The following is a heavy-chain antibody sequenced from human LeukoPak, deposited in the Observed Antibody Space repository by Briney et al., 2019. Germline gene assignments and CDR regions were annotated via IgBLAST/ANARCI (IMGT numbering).Heavy chain of an antibody. CDR2: IYSGGST. CDR1: GFTVSSNY. CDR3: ARIISIYYMDV. V-gene: IGHV3-66*02. J-gene: IGHJ6*03. Sequence: TGGSLRLSCAASGFTVSSNYMSWVRQAPGKGLEWVSVIYSGGSTYYADSVKGRFTISSDNSKNTLYLQMNSLRAEDTAVYYCARIISIYYMDVWGKGTTVTVSS. D-gene: IGHD3-10*01.